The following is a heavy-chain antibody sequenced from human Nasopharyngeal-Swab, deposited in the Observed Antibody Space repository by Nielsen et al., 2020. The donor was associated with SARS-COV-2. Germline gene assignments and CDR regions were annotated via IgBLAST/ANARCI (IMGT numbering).Heavy chain of an antibody. CDR1: GGTFGSYA. CDR2: IIPIFGTA. Sequence: SVKVSCKASGGTFGSYAISWVRQAPGQGLEWMGGIIPIFGTANYAQKFQGRVTITADKSTSTAYMELSSLRSEDTAVYYCARARVLLWFGEPDAFDIWGQGTMVTVSS. D-gene: IGHD3-10*01. J-gene: IGHJ3*02. CDR3: ARARVLLWFGEPDAFDI. V-gene: IGHV1-69*06.